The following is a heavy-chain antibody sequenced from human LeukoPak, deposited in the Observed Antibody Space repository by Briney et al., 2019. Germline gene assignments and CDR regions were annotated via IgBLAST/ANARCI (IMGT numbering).Heavy chain of an antibody. Sequence: ASVKVSCKASGYTFTGYYMHWVRQAPGQGLEWMGWINPNSGGTNYAQKFQGRVTMTRDTSISTAYMELSRLRSDDTAVYYCARDRNYDFWSGYHDYWGQGTLVTVSS. V-gene: IGHV1-2*02. CDR1: GYTFTGYY. D-gene: IGHD3-3*01. J-gene: IGHJ4*02. CDR2: INPNSGGT. CDR3: ARDRNYDFWSGYHDY.